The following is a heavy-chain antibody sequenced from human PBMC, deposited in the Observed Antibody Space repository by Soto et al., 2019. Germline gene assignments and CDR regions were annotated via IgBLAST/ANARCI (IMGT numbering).Heavy chain of an antibody. CDR2: IRGSGGTT. Sequence: EVQLLESGGGLVQPGGSLGLSCAASGFTFSSYAMSWVRQPQGKGLGWVSAIRGSGGTTYSADSVKGRFTISRDNSKNTLYLQMNSLRAEDTAVYYCASSIMITFGGVIVDPGYFDYWGQGTLVTVSS. J-gene: IGHJ4*02. CDR1: GFTFSSYA. CDR3: ASSIMITFGGVIVDPGYFDY. D-gene: IGHD3-16*02. V-gene: IGHV3-23*01.